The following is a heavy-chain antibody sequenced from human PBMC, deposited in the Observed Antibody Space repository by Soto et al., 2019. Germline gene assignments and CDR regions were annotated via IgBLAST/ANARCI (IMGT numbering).Heavy chain of an antibody. CDR1: GYTFSNYG. J-gene: IGHJ5*02. CDR3: ATIVPGAEAWFGP. V-gene: IGHV1-18*01. D-gene: IGHD2-2*01. CDR2: ISLYSDGT. Sequence: RASVKVSCKTSGYTFSNYGITWVRQAPGQPLEWLGWISLYSDGTNYAQKFQGRVSMTTDTSTTTAYMELRSLRSDDTAVYYCATIVPGAEAWFGPWGQGTLFTVPS.